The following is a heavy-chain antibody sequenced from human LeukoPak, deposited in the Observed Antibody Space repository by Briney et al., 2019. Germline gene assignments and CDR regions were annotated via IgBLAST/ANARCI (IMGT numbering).Heavy chain of an antibody. CDR2: IRYDGSNK. V-gene: IGHV3-30*02. D-gene: IGHD6-13*01. Sequence: QPGGSLRLSCAASGFTFSSYGMHWVRQAPGKGLEWVAFIRYDGSNKYYADSVKGRFTISRDNSKNTLYLQMNSLRAEDTAVYYCAKDFARYSSSWLQSGGYWGQGTLVTVSS. CDR1: GFTFSSYG. CDR3: AKDFARYSSSWLQSGGY. J-gene: IGHJ4*02.